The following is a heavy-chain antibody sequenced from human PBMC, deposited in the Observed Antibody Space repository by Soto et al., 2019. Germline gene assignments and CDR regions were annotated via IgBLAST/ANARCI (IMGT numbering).Heavy chain of an antibody. CDR2: IYPGDSDT. V-gene: IGHV5-51*01. D-gene: IGHD5-12*01. CDR3: ARLKNIVATTLPYYYYYMDV. Sequence: GESLKISCKGSGYSFTSYWIGWVRQMPGKGLEWMGIIYPGDSDTRYSPSFQGQVTISAHKSISTAYLQWSSLKASDTAMYYCARLKNIVATTLPYYYYYMDVWGKGTTVTVSS. CDR1: GYSFTSYW. J-gene: IGHJ6*03.